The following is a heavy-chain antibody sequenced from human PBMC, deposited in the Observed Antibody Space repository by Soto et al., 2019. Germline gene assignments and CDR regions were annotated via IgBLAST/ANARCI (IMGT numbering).Heavy chain of an antibody. Sequence: QVQLQESGPGLVKPSETLSLTCTVSGGSISSYYWSWIRQPPGKGLEWIGYIYYSGSTNYNPSLKSRVTISVDTSKNQFSLKLSSVTAADTAVYYCARVKATVTTFDYFDYWGQGTLVTVSS. CDR2: IYYSGST. CDR1: GGSISSYY. J-gene: IGHJ4*02. CDR3: ARVKATVTTFDYFDY. V-gene: IGHV4-59*01. D-gene: IGHD4-17*01.